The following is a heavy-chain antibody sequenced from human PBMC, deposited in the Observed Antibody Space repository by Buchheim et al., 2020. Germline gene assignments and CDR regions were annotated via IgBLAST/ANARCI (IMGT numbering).Heavy chain of an antibody. J-gene: IGHJ4*02. D-gene: IGHD4-17*01. CDR2: IYHSGST. CDR1: GGSISSYY. V-gene: IGHV4-59*01. Sequence: QVQLQESGPGLVKPSETLSLTCTVSGGSISSYYWSWIRQPPGKGLEWIGYIYHSGSTNYNPSLKSRVTISVDTSKNQFSLKLSSVTAADTAVYYCARDLHDYGDRALGFDYWGQGTL. CDR3: ARDLHDYGDRALGFDY.